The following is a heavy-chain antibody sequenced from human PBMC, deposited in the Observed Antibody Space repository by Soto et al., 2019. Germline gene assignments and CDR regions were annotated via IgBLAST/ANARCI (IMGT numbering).Heavy chain of an antibody. CDR3: ARGNAVWSYFDY. Sequence: ASVKVSCKASGGTFSSYAISWVRQAPGQGLEWMGGIIPIFGTANYAQKFQGRVTITADESTSTGYMELSSLRSEDTAVYYCARGNAVWSYFDYWGQGTLVTVSS. J-gene: IGHJ4*02. V-gene: IGHV1-69*13. CDR2: IIPIFGTA. D-gene: IGHD2-8*01. CDR1: GGTFSSYA.